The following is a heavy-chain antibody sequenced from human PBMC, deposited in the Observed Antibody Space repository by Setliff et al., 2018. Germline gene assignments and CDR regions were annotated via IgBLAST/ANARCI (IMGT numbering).Heavy chain of an antibody. CDR1: GGSISSGSYY. D-gene: IGHD1-1*01. V-gene: IGHV4-61*02. Sequence: SETLSLTCAVSGGSISSGSYYWSWIRQPAGKGLEWVGRLHTSGSTNYNPSLKSRVTISVDTSKNQFSLKLSSVTAADTAVYYCRQAVVGRDVFDIWGQGTVVTVSS. CDR3: RQAVVGRDVFDI. J-gene: IGHJ3*02. CDR2: LHTSGST.